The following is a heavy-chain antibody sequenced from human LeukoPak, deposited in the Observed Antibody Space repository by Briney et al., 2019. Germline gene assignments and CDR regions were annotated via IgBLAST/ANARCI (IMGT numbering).Heavy chain of an antibody. V-gene: IGHV4-59*04. D-gene: IGHD3-22*01. Sequence: SETLSLTCTVSGGSISSYYWSWIRQPPGKGLEWIGYIYYSGSTYYNPSLKSRVTISVDTSKNHFSLKLSSVTAADTAVYYCAGDSSGYYYFDSWGQGTLVTVSS. CDR3: AGDSSGYYYFDS. CDR2: IYYSGST. CDR1: GGSISSYY. J-gene: IGHJ4*02.